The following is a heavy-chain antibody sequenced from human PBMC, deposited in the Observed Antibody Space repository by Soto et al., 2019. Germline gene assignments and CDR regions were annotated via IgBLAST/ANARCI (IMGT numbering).Heavy chain of an antibody. CDR1: GFIFSNYY. CDR2: MNPDGSEK. V-gene: IGHV3-7*04. J-gene: IGHJ4*02. Sequence: EVQLVESGGGLVQPGGSLRLSCAASGFIFSNYYMGWVRQAPGKGLEWVANMNPDGSEKFYVDSVKGRFTISRDNAENSLYLQMNSLRVEDTAVYYCARDPPEWEKLLDYWGQGTLVTVSS. D-gene: IGHD1-26*01. CDR3: ARDPPEWEKLLDY.